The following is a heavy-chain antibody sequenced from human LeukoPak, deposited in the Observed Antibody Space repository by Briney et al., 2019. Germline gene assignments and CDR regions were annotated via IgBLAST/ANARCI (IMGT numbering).Heavy chain of an antibody. CDR2: IHYSGST. D-gene: IGHD3-3*01. Sequence: PSETLSLTCTVSGGSISSGDYYWSWIRQPPGKGLEWIGYIHYSGSTYYNPSLKSRVTISVDTSKNQFSLKLSSVTAADTAVYYCARTAYYDFWSGYSGSEYYFDYWGQGTLVTVSS. J-gene: IGHJ4*02. CDR3: ARTAYYDFWSGYSGSEYYFDY. V-gene: IGHV4-30-4*08. CDR1: GGSISSGDYY.